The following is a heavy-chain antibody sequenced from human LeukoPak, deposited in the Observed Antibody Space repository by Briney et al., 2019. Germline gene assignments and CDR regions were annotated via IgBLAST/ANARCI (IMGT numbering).Heavy chain of an antibody. Sequence: GGSLRLSCAASGFTFSSYSMNWVRQAPGKGLEWVSSISSSSLYIYYANSVKGRFTISRDNAKNSLYLQMNSLRAEDTAVYYCARQDYFDSSVLDYWGQGTLVTVSS. CDR1: GFTFSSYS. V-gene: IGHV3-21*01. D-gene: IGHD3-22*01. CDR2: ISSSSLYI. J-gene: IGHJ4*02. CDR3: ARQDYFDSSVLDY.